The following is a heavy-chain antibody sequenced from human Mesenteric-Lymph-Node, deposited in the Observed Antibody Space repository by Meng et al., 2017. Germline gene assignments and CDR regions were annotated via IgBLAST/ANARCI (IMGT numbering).Heavy chain of an antibody. CDR3: ARDMKAAAGTGYFDY. CDR2: IIPIFGTA. V-gene: IGHV1-69*05. J-gene: IGHJ4*02. D-gene: IGHD6-13*01. CDR1: GGTFSSYA. Sequence: SVKVSCKASGGTFSSYAISWVRQAPGQGREWMGGIIPIFGTANYAQKFQGRVTITTDESTSTAYMELSSPRSEDTAVYYCARDMKAAAGTGYFDYWGQGTLVTVSS.